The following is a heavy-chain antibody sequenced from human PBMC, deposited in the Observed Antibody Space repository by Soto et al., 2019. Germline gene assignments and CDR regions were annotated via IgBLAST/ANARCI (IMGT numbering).Heavy chain of an antibody. D-gene: IGHD6-19*01. Sequence: GASVKVSCKVSGYTLTELSMHWVRQAPGKGLEWMGGFDPEDGETIYAQKFQGRVTMTEDTSTDTAYMELSSLRSEDTAVYYCATGGSGWYLTDYWGQGTLVTVSS. J-gene: IGHJ4*02. CDR2: FDPEDGET. V-gene: IGHV1-24*01. CDR3: ATGGSGWYLTDY. CDR1: GYTLTELS.